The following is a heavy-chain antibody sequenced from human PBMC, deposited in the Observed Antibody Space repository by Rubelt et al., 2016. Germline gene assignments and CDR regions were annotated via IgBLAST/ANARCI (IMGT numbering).Heavy chain of an antibody. D-gene: IGHD4-17*01. CDR2: ISSSSSYI. CDR3: ARGFDDYDDY. V-gene: IGHV3-21*01. J-gene: IGHJ4*02. Sequence: APGKGLEWVSSISSSSSYIYYADSVKGRFTISRDNAKNSLYLQMNSLRAEDTAVYYCARGFDDYDDYWGQGTLVTVSS.